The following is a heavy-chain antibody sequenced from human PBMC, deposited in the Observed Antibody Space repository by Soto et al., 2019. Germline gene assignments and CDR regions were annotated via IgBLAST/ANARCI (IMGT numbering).Heavy chain of an antibody. CDR2: ISSSSNYI. D-gene: IGHD3-22*01. CDR3: ARVFKPYDTSGSCFDY. CDR1: GFPFSTYS. V-gene: IGHV3-21*01. Sequence: PWGSLRLSCAASGFPFSTYSMNWVRQAPGKGLEWVSFISSSSNYIYYADSVKGRFTISRDNAKNSLYLQMNSLRAEDTAVYYCARVFKPYDTSGSCFDYWGQGTLVTVSS. J-gene: IGHJ4*02.